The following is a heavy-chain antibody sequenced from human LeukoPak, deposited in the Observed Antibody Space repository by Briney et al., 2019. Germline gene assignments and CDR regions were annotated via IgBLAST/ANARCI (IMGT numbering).Heavy chain of an antibody. CDR1: GGSISTYY. D-gene: IGHD7-27*01. J-gene: IGHJ3*02. V-gene: IGHV4-59*01. CDR3: ARQPPGAVDAFDI. Sequence: SETLSLTCTVSGGSISTYYWNWIRQPPGKGLEWIGCIFDSGSTNYNPSLKSRVTISVDTSKNQLSLKLSSVTAADTAVYYCARQPPGAVDAFDIWGQGTMVTVSS. CDR2: IFDSGST.